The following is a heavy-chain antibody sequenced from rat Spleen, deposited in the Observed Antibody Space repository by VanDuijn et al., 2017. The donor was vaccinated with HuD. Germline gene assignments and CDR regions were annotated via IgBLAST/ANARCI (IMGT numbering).Heavy chain of an antibody. J-gene: IGHJ2*01. CDR3: ARPSVYYYSRYIPDYFDY. V-gene: IGHV5-22*01. CDR2: ISYEGDIT. CDR1: GFTFSDYY. D-gene: IGHD1-2*01. Sequence: EVQLVESGGGLVQPGRSLKLSCVVSGFTFSDYYMAWVRQTPEEGLEWVASISYEGDITYFWDSVKGRFTISRDNAKSTLYLQMNSLRSEDTAIYYCARPSVYYYSRYIPDYFDYWGQGVMVTVSS.